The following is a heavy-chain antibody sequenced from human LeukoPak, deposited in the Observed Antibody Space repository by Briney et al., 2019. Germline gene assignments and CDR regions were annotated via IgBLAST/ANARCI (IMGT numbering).Heavy chain of an antibody. J-gene: IGHJ4*02. V-gene: IGHV1-69*13. CDR2: IIPIFGTA. CDR1: GGTFSSYA. Sequence: SVKASCKASGGTFSSYAISWVRQAPGQGLEWMGGIIPIFGTANYAQKFQGRVTITADESTSTAYMELSSLRSEDTAVFYCAGSLKFITMIPHYWGQGTLVTVSS. D-gene: IGHD3-22*01. CDR3: AGSLKFITMIPHY.